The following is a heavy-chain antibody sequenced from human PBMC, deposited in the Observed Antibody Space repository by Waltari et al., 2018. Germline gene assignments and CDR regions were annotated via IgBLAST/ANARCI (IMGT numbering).Heavy chain of an antibody. CDR2: IDWDDDK. V-gene: IGHV2-70*15. D-gene: IGHD3-22*01. Sequence: QVTLRESGPALVRPTQTLTLTCTFSGFSLSGSQMCVSWIRQPPWKALEWLARIDWDDDKYYSPSLQTRLTISKDTSKNQVVLTMTDMGLVDTATYYCVRENRVTMIRGSMDVWGQGAMVTVSS. CDR1: GFSLSGSQMC. CDR3: VRENRVTMIRGSMDV. J-gene: IGHJ6*02.